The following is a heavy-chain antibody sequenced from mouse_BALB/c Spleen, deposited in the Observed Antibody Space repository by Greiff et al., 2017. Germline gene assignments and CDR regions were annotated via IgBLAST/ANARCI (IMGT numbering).Heavy chain of an antibody. Sequence: QVQLQQSGAELVRPGTSVKISCKASGYTFTNYWLGWVKQRPGHGLEWIGDIYPGGGYTNYNEKFKGKATLTADTSSSTAYMQLSSLTSEDSAVYFCARKGAYYGSSYPFDYWGQGTTLTVSS. V-gene: IGHV1-63*02. CDR2: IYPGGGYT. CDR3: ARKGAYYGSSYPFDY. J-gene: IGHJ2*01. D-gene: IGHD1-1*01. CDR1: GYTFTNYW.